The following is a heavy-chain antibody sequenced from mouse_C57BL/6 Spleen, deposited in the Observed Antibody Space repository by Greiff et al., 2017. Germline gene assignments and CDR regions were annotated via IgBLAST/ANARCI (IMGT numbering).Heavy chain of an antibody. V-gene: IGHV1-64*01. J-gene: IGHJ1*03. Sequence: VQLQQPGAELVKPGASVKLSCKASGYTFTSYWMHWVKQRPGQGLEWIGMIHPNSGSTNYNEKFKSKATLTVDKSSSTAYMQLSSLTSEDSAVYYCARGGITTVVADWYFDVWGTGTTVTVSS. D-gene: IGHD1-1*01. CDR1: GYTFTSYW. CDR3: ARGGITTVVADWYFDV. CDR2: IHPNSGST.